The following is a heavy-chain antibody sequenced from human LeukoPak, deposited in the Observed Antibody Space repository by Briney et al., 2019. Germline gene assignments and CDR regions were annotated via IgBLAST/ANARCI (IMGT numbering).Heavy chain of an antibody. CDR3: ARGDSYYYYYYMDV. CDR1: GFTFSTYS. Sequence: GGSLRLSCAASGFTFSTYSMNWVRQAPGKGLEWVAVISYDGSNKYYADSVKGRFTISRDNSKNTLYLQMNSLRAEDTAVYYCARGDSYYYYYYMDVWGKGTTVTVSS. CDR2: ISYDGSNK. J-gene: IGHJ6*03. V-gene: IGHV3-30-3*01.